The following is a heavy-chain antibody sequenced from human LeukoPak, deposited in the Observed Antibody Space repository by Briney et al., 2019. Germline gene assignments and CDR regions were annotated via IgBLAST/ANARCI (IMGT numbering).Heavy chain of an antibody. J-gene: IGHJ5*02. D-gene: IGHD3-10*01. V-gene: IGHV3-9*01. Sequence: PGGSLRLSCAASGFTFDDYAMHWVRQAPGKGLEWVSGISWNSGSIGYADPVKGRFTISRDNAKNSLYLQMNSLRAGDTALYYCAKDSHSAYGSGTNWFDPWGQGTLVTVSS. CDR2: ISWNSGSI. CDR3: AKDSHSAYGSGTNWFDP. CDR1: GFTFDDYA.